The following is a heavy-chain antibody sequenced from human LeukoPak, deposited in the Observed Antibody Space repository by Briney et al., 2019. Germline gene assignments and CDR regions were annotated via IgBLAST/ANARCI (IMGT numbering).Heavy chain of an antibody. J-gene: IGHJ4*02. V-gene: IGHV1-2*02. CDR1: GYTFTSYG. CDR3: ARGLLSTYYYVSGTYYNLPDFDY. D-gene: IGHD3-10*01. Sequence: GASVKVSCKASGYTFTSYGISWVRQAPGQGLEWMGSINPNSDDTDYAQKFQGRVTMTRDSSINTAYMELSRLRSDDTAVYYCARGLLSTYYYVSGTYYNLPDFDYWGQGTLVTVSS. CDR2: INPNSDDT.